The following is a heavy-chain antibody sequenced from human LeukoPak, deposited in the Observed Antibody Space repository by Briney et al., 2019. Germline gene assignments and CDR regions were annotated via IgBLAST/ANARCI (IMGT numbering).Heavy chain of an antibody. D-gene: IGHD1-26*01. CDR1: GGSISSYY. Sequence: SETLSLTCTVSGGSISSYYWSWIRQPPGKGLEWIGYIYYSGSTNYNPSLKSRVTISVDTSKNQFSLKLSSVTAADTAVYHCARLGGSFDPWGQGTLVTVSS. CDR3: ARLGGSFDP. V-gene: IGHV4-59*12. CDR2: IYYSGST. J-gene: IGHJ5*02.